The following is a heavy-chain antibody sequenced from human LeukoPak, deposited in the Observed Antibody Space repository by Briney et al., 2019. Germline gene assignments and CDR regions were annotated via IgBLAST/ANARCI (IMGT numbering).Heavy chain of an antibody. CDR2: FDPEDGET. CDR1: GYTLTELS. Sequence: ASVKVSCKVSGYTLTELSMHWVRQAPGKGLEWMGGFDPEDGETIYAQKFQGRVTMTEDTSTDTAYMDLSSLRSEDTAVYYCATGGRRVTTPPLFDYWGQGTLVTVSS. D-gene: IGHD4-11*01. CDR3: ATGGRRVTTPPLFDY. J-gene: IGHJ4*02. V-gene: IGHV1-24*01.